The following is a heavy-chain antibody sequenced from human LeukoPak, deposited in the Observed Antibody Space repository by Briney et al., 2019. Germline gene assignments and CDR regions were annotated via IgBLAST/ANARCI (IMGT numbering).Heavy chain of an antibody. Sequence: PGRPLRLSCAASGFTFSRYTMHWVRQAPGKGLEWVAVISYDGSNEYYADSVKGRFTISRDNSKNTLYFQMNSLRAEDSAVYYCASGALFGELLGAFDIWGQGTMVTVSS. CDR2: ISYDGSNE. D-gene: IGHD3-10*02. J-gene: IGHJ3*02. CDR1: GFTFSRYT. CDR3: ASGALFGELLGAFDI. V-gene: IGHV3-30*14.